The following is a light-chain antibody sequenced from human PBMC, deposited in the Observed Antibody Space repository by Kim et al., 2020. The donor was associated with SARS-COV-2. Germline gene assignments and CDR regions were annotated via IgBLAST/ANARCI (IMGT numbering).Light chain of an antibody. J-gene: IGKJ2*01. CDR3: QQYGSSPYT. Sequence: LSPGETATLSCRASQSVSKNYLAWYQQKPGQAPRLLIYGASSRATGIPDRFSGSGSGTDFILTISRLETEDIAVYYCQQYGSSPYTFGQGTKLEI. V-gene: IGKV3-20*01. CDR1: QSVSKNY. CDR2: GAS.